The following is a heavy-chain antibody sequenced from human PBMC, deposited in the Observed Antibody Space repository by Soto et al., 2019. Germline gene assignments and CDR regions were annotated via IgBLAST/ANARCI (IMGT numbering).Heavy chain of an antibody. V-gene: IGHV2-5*02. J-gene: IGHJ4*02. CDR1: GFSLSTSGVG. Sequence: QITLKESGPTLVKPTQTLTLTSTFSGFSLSTSGVGVGWIRQPPGKALEWLALIYWDDDKRYSTSLKSRLTITKDTAKNRVVLTMPNMDPVDTATYYCAHRPSYCSGGSCYSGFDYWGQGTLVTVSS. CDR3: AHRPSYCSGGSCYSGFDY. D-gene: IGHD2-15*01. CDR2: IYWDDDK.